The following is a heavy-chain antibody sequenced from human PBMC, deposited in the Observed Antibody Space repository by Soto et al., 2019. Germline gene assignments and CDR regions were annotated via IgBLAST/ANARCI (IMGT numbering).Heavy chain of an antibody. Sequence: QVQLVQSGAEEKKPGSSVRVSCKASGGTFSTYAISWVRQAPGQGLEWMGGIVPIFATANYAEKFQGRVKDTADKSTSAAYMELSSLRSEDTAVYYCARRSLKDPSEAVTYYCYGLAVWGQGTTVTVSS. CDR2: IVPIFATA. CDR3: ARRSLKDPSEAVTYYCYGLAV. J-gene: IGHJ6*02. D-gene: IGHD6-19*01. CDR1: GGTFSTYA. V-gene: IGHV1-69*06.